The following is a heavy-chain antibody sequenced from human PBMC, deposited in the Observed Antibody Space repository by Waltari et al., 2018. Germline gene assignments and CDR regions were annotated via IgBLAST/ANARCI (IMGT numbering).Heavy chain of an antibody. J-gene: IGHJ4*02. V-gene: IGHV3-30-3*01. D-gene: IGHD3-10*01. CDR3: ASTKRVRGTDY. Sequence: QVQLVESGGGVVQPGRSLRLSCAASGFTFSRYAMPWVRQAPGKGLEWVAVISYDGSNKYYADSVKGRFTISRDNSKNTLYLQMNSLRAEDTAVYYCASTKRVRGTDYWGQGTLVTVSS. CDR2: ISYDGSNK. CDR1: GFTFSRYA.